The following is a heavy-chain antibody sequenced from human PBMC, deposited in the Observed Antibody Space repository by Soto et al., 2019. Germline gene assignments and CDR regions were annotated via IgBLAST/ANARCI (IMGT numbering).Heavy chain of an antibody. CDR1: GGSIISGGYS. CDR2: IYQGGSA. J-gene: IGHJ6*02. Sequence: TLCLTWTVSGGSIISGGYSWSWLRQSPGQGLEWIGYIYQGGSAYYNPSLKTRVTILVDRSNNQFSLNLTSVTAADTAVYYCARAFYGVDLWGQGTTVNVSS. CDR3: ARAFYGVDL. V-gene: IGHV4-30-2*06.